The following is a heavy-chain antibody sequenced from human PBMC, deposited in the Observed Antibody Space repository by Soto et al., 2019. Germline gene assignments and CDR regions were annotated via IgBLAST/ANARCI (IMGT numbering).Heavy chain of an antibody. Sequence: QVHLVQSGAEVKKPGSSLKVSCKASGGPFNNSAISWVRKAPGHGLEWMGGIIPIFGTPNYAQKFQGKVTITADKSTNTAYLQLSSLTSEDTAVNYCATDDTARFAYGAHFDSWGQGTLVTV. V-gene: IGHV1-69*06. CDR3: ATDDTARFAYGAHFDS. J-gene: IGHJ4*02. D-gene: IGHD1-26*01. CDR2: IIPIFGTP. CDR1: GGPFNNSA.